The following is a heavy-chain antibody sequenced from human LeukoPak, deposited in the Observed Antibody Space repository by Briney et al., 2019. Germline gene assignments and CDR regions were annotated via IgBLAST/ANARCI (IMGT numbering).Heavy chain of an antibody. CDR2: ISWDGGST. CDR1: GFTYDDYT. CDR3: AKDRGGIISGYYFDY. V-gene: IGHV3-43*01. Sequence: PGGSLRLSCAASGFTYDDYTMHWVRQAPGKGLEWVSLISWDGGSTYYADSVKDRFTISRDNSKNSLYLQMNSLRTEDTALYYCAKDRGGIISGYYFDYWGQGTLVTVSS. J-gene: IGHJ4*02. D-gene: IGHD2-15*01.